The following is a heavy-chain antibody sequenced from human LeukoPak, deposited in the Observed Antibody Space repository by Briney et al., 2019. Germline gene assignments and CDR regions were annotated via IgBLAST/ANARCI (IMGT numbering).Heavy chain of an antibody. J-gene: IGHJ4*02. D-gene: IGHD4-11*01. CDR2: ISGRSGTT. CDR1: GFTFTSSA. Sequence: PGGSLRLSCVASGFTFTSSAMSWVRQAPGKGLEWVSAISGRSGTTYYADSVKGRFTISRDNSKNTLCLQMNSLRAEDTAVYYCAKVGLTVTTILDYFDYWGQGTLVTVSS. V-gene: IGHV3-23*01. CDR3: AKVGLTVTTILDYFDY.